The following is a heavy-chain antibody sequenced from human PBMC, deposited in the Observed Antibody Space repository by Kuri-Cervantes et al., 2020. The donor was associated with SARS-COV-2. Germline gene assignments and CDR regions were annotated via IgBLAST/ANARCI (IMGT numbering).Heavy chain of an antibody. Sequence: GESLKISCAASGFTFSDYYMNWVRQAPGKGLEWVSSISSSSSYIYYADSVKCRFTISRDNAKNSLYLQMNSLRAEDTAVYYCARVPNVVPAAIGGGYWGQGTLVTVSS. CDR2: ISSSSSYI. V-gene: IGHV3-21*01. J-gene: IGHJ4*02. CDR1: GFTFSDYY. D-gene: IGHD2-2*02. CDR3: ARVPNVVPAAIGGGY.